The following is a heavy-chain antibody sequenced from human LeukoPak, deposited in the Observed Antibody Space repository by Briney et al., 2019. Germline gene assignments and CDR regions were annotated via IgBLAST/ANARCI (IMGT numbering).Heavy chain of an antibody. CDR2: ISGGST. J-gene: IGHJ4*02. Sequence: GGSLRLSCAASGFTVSSNEMSWVRQAPGKGLEWVSSISGGSTYYANSRKGRFTISIDNSKNTLHLQMNSLRAEDTAVYYCKKDKRAYYYDSSGADWGQGTLVTVSS. CDR3: KKDKRAYYYDSSGAD. V-gene: IGHV3-38-3*01. D-gene: IGHD3-22*01. CDR1: GFTVSSNE.